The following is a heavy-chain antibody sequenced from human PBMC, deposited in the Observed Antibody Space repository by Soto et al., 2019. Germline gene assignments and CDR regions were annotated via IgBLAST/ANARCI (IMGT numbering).Heavy chain of an antibody. CDR1: GYTFTGHQ. Sequence: ASVKVSCKASGYTFTGHQIHWVRQAPGQGLEWMGWINPNSGGTNYAQKFQGRVTLTSDTSITTAYMELKRLTSDDTAVYYCARGGTIVSPGNWGQGTLVTVSP. CDR2: INPNSGGT. CDR3: ARGGTIVSPGN. J-gene: IGHJ4*02. D-gene: IGHD2-21*01. V-gene: IGHV1-2*02.